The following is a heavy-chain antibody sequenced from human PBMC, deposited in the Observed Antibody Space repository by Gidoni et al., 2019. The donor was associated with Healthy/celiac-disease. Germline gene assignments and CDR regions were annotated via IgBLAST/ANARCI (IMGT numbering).Heavy chain of an antibody. CDR2: IWDDGSNK. CDR1: GFTFSSYG. J-gene: IGHJ6*02. D-gene: IGHD3-10*01. CDR3: ARDSGSYGMDV. V-gene: IGHV3-33*01. Sequence: QVQLVESGGGVVQPGRSLRLSCAASGFTFSSYGMHWVRQAPGKGLEWVAVIWDDGSNKYYADSVKGRFTISRDNSKNTLYLQMNSLRAEDTAVYYCARDSGSYGMDVWGQGTTVTVSS.